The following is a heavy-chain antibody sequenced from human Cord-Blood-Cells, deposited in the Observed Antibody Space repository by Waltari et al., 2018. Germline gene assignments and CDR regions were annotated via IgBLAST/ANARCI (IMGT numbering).Heavy chain of an antibody. Sequence: QVQLQQWGAGLLKPSETLSLTCAVYGGSFSGYYWSWIRQPPGKGLEWIGEVNQSGSTNYNPSLKSRVIISVYTSKNHVSLKLSSVTAAEAAVDYCAVVGQPGKDFDYWGQVTLVTVSS. CDR3: AVVGQPGKDFDY. CDR2: VNQSGST. J-gene: IGHJ4*02. D-gene: IGHD1-26*01. CDR1: GGSFSGYY. V-gene: IGHV4-34*01.